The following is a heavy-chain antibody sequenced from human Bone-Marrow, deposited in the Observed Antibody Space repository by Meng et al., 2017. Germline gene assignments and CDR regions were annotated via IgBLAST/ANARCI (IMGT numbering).Heavy chain of an antibody. V-gene: IGHV3-9*01. CDR3: AKESPPWYSSSWNWYFDL. J-gene: IGHJ2*01. CDR1: GFTFDDYA. Sequence: SLKISCAASGFTFDDYAMHWVRQAPGKGLEWVSGISWNSGSIGYADSVKGRFTISRDNAKSSLYLQMNSLRAEDTALYYCAKESPPWYSSSWNWYFDLWGRGTLVTVSS. CDR2: ISWNSGSI. D-gene: IGHD6-13*01.